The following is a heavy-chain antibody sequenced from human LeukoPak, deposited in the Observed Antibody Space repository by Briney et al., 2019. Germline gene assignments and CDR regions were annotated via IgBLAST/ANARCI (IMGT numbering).Heavy chain of an antibody. CDR3: ARLKTWGGTQPYDY. CDR1: GGSISNYY. Sequence: SESLSLTCTVSGGSISNYYWSWVREPPGKGLEWVGYICDRLRTSYSPSLKSRVTISVDTSKNQLSLELRSVTAADTAVYYCARLKTWGGTQPYDYWGQGTLVTVSS. J-gene: IGHJ4*02. D-gene: IGHD2-21*01. CDR2: ICDRLRT. V-gene: IGHV4-59*08.